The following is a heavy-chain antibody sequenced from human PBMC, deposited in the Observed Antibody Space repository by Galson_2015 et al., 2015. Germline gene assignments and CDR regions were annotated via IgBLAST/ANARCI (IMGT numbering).Heavy chain of an antibody. CDR2: ISYDGSNK. Sequence: SLRLSCAASGFTFSSYGMHWVRQAPGKGLEWVAVISYDGSNKYYADSVKGRFTISRDNSKNTLYLQMNSLRAEDTAVYYCARDPTGDRAAFDIWGQGTMVTVSS. D-gene: IGHD7-27*01. CDR3: ARDPTGDRAAFDI. V-gene: IGHV3-30*03. CDR1: GFTFSSYG. J-gene: IGHJ3*02.